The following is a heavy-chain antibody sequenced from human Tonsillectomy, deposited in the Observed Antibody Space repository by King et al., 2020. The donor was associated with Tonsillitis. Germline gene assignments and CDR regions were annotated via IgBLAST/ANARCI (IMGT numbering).Heavy chain of an antibody. J-gene: IGHJ5*02. V-gene: IGHV1-2*02. D-gene: IGHD6-6*01. Sequence: QLVQSGAEVKKPGASVKVSCKASGYPFTAHYMHWVRQAPGQGLEWMGWINPKSGDTKSTPRFQGRVTMTTDSSVRTVYIEVSSLTSDDTAVYYCARSQYGASYIGWAPGGRGPRAPVS. CDR3: ARSQYGASYIGWAP. CDR1: GYPFTAHY. CDR2: INPKSGDT.